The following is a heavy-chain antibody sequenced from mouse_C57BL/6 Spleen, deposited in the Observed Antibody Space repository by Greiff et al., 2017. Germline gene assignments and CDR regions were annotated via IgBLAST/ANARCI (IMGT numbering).Heavy chain of an antibody. CDR2: ISYDGSN. CDR1: GYSITSGYY. J-gene: IGHJ2*01. Sequence: ESGPGLVKPSQSLSFTCSVTGYSITSGYYWNWIRQFPGNKLEWMGYISYDGSNNYNPSLKNRISITRDTSKNQFFLKLNSVTTEDTATYYCARAFITTVPLDYWGQGTTLTVSS. CDR3: ARAFITTVPLDY. V-gene: IGHV3-6*01. D-gene: IGHD1-1*01.